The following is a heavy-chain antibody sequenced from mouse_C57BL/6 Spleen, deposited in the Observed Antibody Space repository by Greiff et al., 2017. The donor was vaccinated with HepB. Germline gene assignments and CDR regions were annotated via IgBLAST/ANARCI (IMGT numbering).Heavy chain of an antibody. Sequence: EVKLQQSGPELVKPGASVKISCKASGYTFTDYYMNWVKQSHGKSLEWIGDINPNNGGTSYNQKFKGKATLTVDKSSSTAYMELRSLTSEDSAVYYCARDAPDYWGQGTTLTVSS. V-gene: IGHV1-26*01. CDR1: GYTFTDYY. CDR3: ARDAPDY. CDR2: INPNNGGT. J-gene: IGHJ2*01.